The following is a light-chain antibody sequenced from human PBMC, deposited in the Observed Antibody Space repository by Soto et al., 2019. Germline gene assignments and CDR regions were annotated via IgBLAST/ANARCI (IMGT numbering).Light chain of an antibody. Sequence: DIPMTQSPSTLSASVGDRVTIACRASQTINSWLVWYQQKPGKAPKLLIYKASSLETGVPSRFSGSGSGTEFTLTISNLQPDDFATYYCQQYYSYSRTFGQGTKVEIK. J-gene: IGKJ1*01. CDR1: QTINSW. CDR2: KAS. CDR3: QQYYSYSRT. V-gene: IGKV1-5*03.